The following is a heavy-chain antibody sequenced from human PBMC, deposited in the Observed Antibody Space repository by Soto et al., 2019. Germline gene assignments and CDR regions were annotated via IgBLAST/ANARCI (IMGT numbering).Heavy chain of an antibody. CDR2: ISAYNGNT. CDR3: ARDGRYDFWSGYYGAPDAFDI. D-gene: IGHD3-3*01. CDR1: GYTFTSYG. Sequence: ASVKVSCKASGYTFTSYGISWVRQAPGQGLEWMGWISAYNGNTNYAQKLQGRATMTTDTSTSTAYMELRSLRSDDTAVYYCARDGRYDFWSGYYGAPDAFDIWGQGTMVTVSS. V-gene: IGHV1-18*01. J-gene: IGHJ3*02.